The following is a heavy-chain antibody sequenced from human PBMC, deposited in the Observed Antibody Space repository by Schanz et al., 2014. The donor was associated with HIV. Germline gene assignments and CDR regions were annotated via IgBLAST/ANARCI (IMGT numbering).Heavy chain of an antibody. CDR2: INHSGST. Sequence: QVQLQQWGGGLLKPSETLSLTCAVYGGSFSGYYWTWIRQPPGKGLEWIGEINHSGSTKYNPSLKSRVTISVDMSNNRFSLKLSSVTAADTAVYFCAREDVSYWSFDLWGRGTLVTVSS. J-gene: IGHJ2*01. CDR1: GGSFSGYY. V-gene: IGHV4-34*01. CDR3: AREDVSYWSFDL. D-gene: IGHD2-8*01.